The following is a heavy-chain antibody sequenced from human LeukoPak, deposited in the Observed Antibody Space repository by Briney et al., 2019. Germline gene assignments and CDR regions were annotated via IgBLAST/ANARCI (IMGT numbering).Heavy chain of an antibody. J-gene: IGHJ4*02. CDR3: ARAYNWNLDY. D-gene: IGHD1-20*01. Sequence: GGSLRLSCAASEFTFSSYTMNWVRQAPGKGLEWVSSISGSSSYIYHADSVKGRFTISRDNAKNSLYLQMNSLRAEDTAVYYYARAYNWNLDYWGQGTLVTVSS. CDR1: EFTFSSYT. V-gene: IGHV3-21*01. CDR2: ISGSSSYI.